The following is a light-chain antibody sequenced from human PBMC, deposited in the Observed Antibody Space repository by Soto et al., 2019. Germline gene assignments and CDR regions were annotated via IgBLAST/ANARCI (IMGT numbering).Light chain of an antibody. CDR2: DVS. Sequence: QSALTQPASVSGSPGQSITISCTGTSSDVGGYNYVSWYQQHPGKAPKLMIYDVSNRPSGVSNRLSGSKSGNTASLTISGLQAEDEADYYCSSYTSSSTVVFGGGTKLTVL. CDR1: SSDVGGYNY. J-gene: IGLJ2*01. CDR3: SSYTSSSTVV. V-gene: IGLV2-14*01.